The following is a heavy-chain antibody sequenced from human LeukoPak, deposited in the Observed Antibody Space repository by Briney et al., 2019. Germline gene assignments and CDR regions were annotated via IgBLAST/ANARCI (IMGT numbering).Heavy chain of an antibody. J-gene: IGHJ4*02. CDR3: AKGSLRLGELSSWTLDY. CDR2: ISGSGSST. V-gene: IGHV3-23*01. Sequence: PGGSLRLSCAASGFTFSTYAMSWVRQAPGKGLEWVSSISGSGSSTPYADSVKGLFTISRDNSKNTLDLQMNSLRAEDTAIYYCAKGSLRLGELSSWTLDYWGQGTLVTVSS. CDR1: GFTFSTYA. D-gene: IGHD3-16*02.